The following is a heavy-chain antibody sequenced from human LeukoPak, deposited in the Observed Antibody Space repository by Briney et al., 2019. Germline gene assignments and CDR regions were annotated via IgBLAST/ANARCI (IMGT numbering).Heavy chain of an antibody. J-gene: IGHJ3*02. CDR3: ARDLYKSGSSEDI. CDR2: IRAYNGNT. V-gene: IGHV1-18*01. CDR1: GYTFTSYG. D-gene: IGHD1-26*01. Sequence: ASVKGSCKASGYTFTSYGISWGREAPGQGLEWRGRIRAYNGNTNYAQKLQGRVTMTTDTSTSTAYMELRSLRSDDTAVYYCARDLYKSGSSEDIWGQGTMVTVSS.